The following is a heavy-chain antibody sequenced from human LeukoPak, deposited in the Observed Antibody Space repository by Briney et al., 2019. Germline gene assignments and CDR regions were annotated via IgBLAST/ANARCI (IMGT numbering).Heavy chain of an antibody. J-gene: IGHJ3*02. D-gene: IGHD2-2*01. CDR1: GFTFSDYW. V-gene: IGHV3-7*01. Sequence: SGGSLRLSCAASGFTFSDYWMSWVRQAPGKGLEWVANIKQDGSEKYYVDSVKGRFTISRDNAKNSLYLQMNSLRAEDTAVYYCARDSDIVVVPAASGNAFDIWGQGTMVTVSS. CDR3: ARDSDIVVVPAASGNAFDI. CDR2: IKQDGSEK.